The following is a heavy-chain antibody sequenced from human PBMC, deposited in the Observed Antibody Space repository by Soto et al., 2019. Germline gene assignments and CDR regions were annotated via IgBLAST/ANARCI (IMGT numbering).Heavy chain of an antibody. V-gene: IGHV3-23*01. CDR1: GFSFGTFV. J-gene: IGHJ4*02. CDR3: AKNGQWLATPPEA. Sequence: PGGSLRLSCAASGFSFGTFVXTWFRQAPGGGLEWVASITDSGYTASYAETVEGRFTVSRDNSKNKLHLQMNDLRAEDTATYYCAKNGQWLATPPEAWGQGTLVTVSS. D-gene: IGHD6-19*01. CDR2: ITDSGYTA.